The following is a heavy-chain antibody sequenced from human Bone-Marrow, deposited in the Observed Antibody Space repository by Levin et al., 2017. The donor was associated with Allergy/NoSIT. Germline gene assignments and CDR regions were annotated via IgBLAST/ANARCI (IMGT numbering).Heavy chain of an antibody. CDR3: TREAYDYGVPKIDY. J-gene: IGHJ4*02. Sequence: TGGSLRLSCTASGFTFGDYAMSWFRQAPGKGLEWVGFIRSKAYGGTTEYAASVKGRFTISRDDSKSIAYLQMNSLKTEDTAVYYCTREAYDYGVPKIDYWGQGTLVTVSS. D-gene: IGHD4-17*01. V-gene: IGHV3-49*03. CDR2: IRSKAYGGTT. CDR1: GFTFGDYA.